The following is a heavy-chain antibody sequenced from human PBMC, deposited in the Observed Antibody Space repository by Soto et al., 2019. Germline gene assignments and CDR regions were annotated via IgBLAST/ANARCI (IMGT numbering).Heavy chain of an antibody. CDR2: VNPNSGKT. V-gene: IGHV1-8*01. D-gene: IGHD6-6*01. Sequence: ASVKVSCKASGYTFTSYDINWVRQATGQGLEWVGWVNPNSGKTGYAQKIQGRDTMTKNTSISTEYMELSSLISEDTAVYYCAREGYSSSSGPRGNWFDPWGQGTLVTVSS. CDR1: GYTFTSYD. J-gene: IGHJ5*02. CDR3: AREGYSSSSGPRGNWFDP.